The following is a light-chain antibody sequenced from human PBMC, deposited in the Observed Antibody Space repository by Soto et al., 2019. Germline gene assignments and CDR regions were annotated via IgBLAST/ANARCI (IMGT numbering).Light chain of an antibody. CDR3: AAWDDSLSGVV. CDR2: RNN. CDR1: SSNIGSNY. Sequence: QSALTQPPSASGTPGQRVTFSCSGSSSNIGSNYVYWYQQLPGTAPKLLIYRNNQRPSGVPDRFSGSKSGTSASLAISGLRSEDEADYYCAAWDDSLSGVVFGGGTKLTVL. V-gene: IGLV1-47*01. J-gene: IGLJ2*01.